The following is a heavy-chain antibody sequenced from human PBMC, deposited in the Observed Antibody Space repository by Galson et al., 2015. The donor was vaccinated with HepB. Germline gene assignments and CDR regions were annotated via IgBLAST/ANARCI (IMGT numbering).Heavy chain of an antibody. CDR2: INPNSGGT. CDR1: GYTFTGYC. J-gene: IGHJ6*02. V-gene: IGHV1-2*04. CDR3: ARDRTAVAGYYYYYYGMDV. Sequence: SGYTFTGYCMHWVRQAPGQGLEWMGWINPNSGGTNYAQKFQGWVTMTRDMSISTAYMELSRLRSDDTAVYYCARDRTAVAGYYYYYYGMDVWGQGTTVTVSS. D-gene: IGHD6-19*01.